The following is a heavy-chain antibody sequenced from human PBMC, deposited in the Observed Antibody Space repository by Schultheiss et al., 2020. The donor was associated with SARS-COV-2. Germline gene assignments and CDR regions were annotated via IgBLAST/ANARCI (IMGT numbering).Heavy chain of an antibody. CDR1: GYTFANFG. J-gene: IGHJ6*02. CDR2: MNAYNGGT. V-gene: IGHV1-18*04. D-gene: IGHD6-19*01. Sequence: ASVKVSCKASGYTFANFGISWVRQAPGQGLEWLGWMNAYNGGTNYAQRFQGRVTMTTDTSSSTAYLELRSLRPEDTAVYYCARGVAVARGGTYYYYGMDVWGQGTTVTVSS. CDR3: ARGVAVARGGTYYYYGMDV.